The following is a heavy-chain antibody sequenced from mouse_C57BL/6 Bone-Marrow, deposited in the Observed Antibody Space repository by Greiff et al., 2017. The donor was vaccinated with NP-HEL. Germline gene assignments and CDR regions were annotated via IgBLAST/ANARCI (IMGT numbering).Heavy chain of an antibody. J-gene: IGHJ4*01. D-gene: IGHD1-1*02. CDR3: ARAGSWDGAMDY. CDR2: IYPSDSET. V-gene: IGHV1-61*01. Sequence: QVQLKQPGAELVRPGSSVKLSCKASGYTFTSYWMDWVKQRPGQGLEWIGNIYPSDSETHYNQKFKDKATLTVDKSSSTAYMQLSSLTSEDSAVYYCARAGSWDGAMDYWGQGTSVTVSS. CDR1: GYTFTSYW.